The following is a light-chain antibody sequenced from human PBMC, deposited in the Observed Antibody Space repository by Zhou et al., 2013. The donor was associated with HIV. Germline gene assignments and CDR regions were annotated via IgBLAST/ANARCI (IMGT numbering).Light chain of an antibody. CDR1: ESLTSGW. CDR2: DAS. Sequence: EIVLTQSPATLSLSPGEGATLSCRASESLTSGWLAWYQQTPGQAPRLLIHDASSRATGIPDRFSGSGSETDFTLTISRLEPEDFAVYYCQQYGSPPVTFGGGTKVEIK. J-gene: IGKJ4*01. CDR3: QQYGSPPVT. V-gene: IGKV3-20*01.